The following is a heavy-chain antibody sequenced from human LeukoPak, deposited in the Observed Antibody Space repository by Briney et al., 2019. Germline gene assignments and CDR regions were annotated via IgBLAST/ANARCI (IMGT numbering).Heavy chain of an antibody. J-gene: IGHJ4*02. D-gene: IGHD1-1*01. Sequence: GRSLRLSCAASGFTFSSYGMHWVRQAPGKGLEWVAVIWYDGSNKYYADSVKGRFTISRDNSKNTLYLQMNSLRAEDTAVYYCARSPGNWPEGYYLDYWGQGTLVTVSS. V-gene: IGHV3-33*01. CDR1: GFTFSSYG. CDR3: ARSPGNWPEGYYLDY. CDR2: IWYDGSNK.